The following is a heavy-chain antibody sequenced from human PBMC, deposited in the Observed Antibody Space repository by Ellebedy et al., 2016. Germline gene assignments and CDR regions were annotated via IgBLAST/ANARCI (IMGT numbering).Heavy chain of an antibody. D-gene: IGHD3-22*01. Sequence: GESLKISXKGSGYKFSSYWIGWVRQMPGKGLEWLGNIQPGDSDARYSPSFAGQVTISADKSISTAYLQWNSLKASDTAVYYCARISGDPSGYYYLFSLDLWGRGTLVTVSS. J-gene: IGHJ2*01. CDR3: ARISGDPSGYYYLFSLDL. CDR2: IQPGDSDA. V-gene: IGHV5-51*01. CDR1: GYKFSSYW.